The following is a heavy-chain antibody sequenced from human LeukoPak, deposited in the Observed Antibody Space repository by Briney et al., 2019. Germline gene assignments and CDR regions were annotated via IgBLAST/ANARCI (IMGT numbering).Heavy chain of an antibody. CDR3: AGDSGSYYNYYYGMDV. CDR2: ISAYNGNT. CDR1: GYTFTSYG. D-gene: IGHD1-26*01. Sequence: ASVKVSCKASGYTFTSYGISWVRQAPGQGLEWMGGISAYNGNTNYAQKLQGRVTMTTDTSTSTAYMELRSLRSDDTAVYYCAGDSGSYYNYYYGMDVWGQGTTVTVSS. J-gene: IGHJ6*02. V-gene: IGHV1-18*01.